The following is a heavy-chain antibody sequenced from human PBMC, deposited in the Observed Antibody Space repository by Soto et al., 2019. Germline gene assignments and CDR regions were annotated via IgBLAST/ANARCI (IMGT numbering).Heavy chain of an antibody. J-gene: IGHJ3*01. V-gene: IGHV4-59*01. CDR2: IYYSGST. CDR3: ARGSKYSDASSNL. D-gene: IGHD5-18*01. CDR1: GGSISSYY. Sequence: SSLTLSLPCTVPGGSISSYYWSWIRQTPGKGLEWIGYIYYSGSTNYNPSLKSRVTISVDTSKNQFSLKLSSVTAADTAVYYCARGSKYSDASSNLWGQGTMVT.